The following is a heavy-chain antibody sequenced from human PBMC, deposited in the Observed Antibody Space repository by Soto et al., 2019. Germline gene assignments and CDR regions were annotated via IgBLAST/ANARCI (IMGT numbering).Heavy chain of an antibody. V-gene: IGHV3-23*01. CDR1: GFTFSSYA. D-gene: IGHD6-6*01. J-gene: IGHJ4*02. Sequence: GGSLRLSCAASGFTFSSYAMSWVRQAPGKGLEWVSAISGSGGSTYYADSVKGRFTISRDNSKNTLYLQMNSLRAADTAVYYCARGGGAGKEQLLYLESWGQGTLVTVSS. CDR2: ISGSGGST. CDR3: ARGGGAGKEQLLYLES.